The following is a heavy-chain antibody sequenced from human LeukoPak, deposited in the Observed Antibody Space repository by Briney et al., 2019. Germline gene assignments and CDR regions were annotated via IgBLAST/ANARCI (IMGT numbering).Heavy chain of an antibody. CDR3: ARVTSIAARN. V-gene: IGHV3-21*01. Sequence: PGESLRLSCAASGFTFSSYSMNWVRQAPGKGLEWVSSISSSSSYIYYADSVKGRFTISRDNAKNSLYLQMNSLRAEDTTVYYCARVTSIAARNWGQGTLVTVSS. CDR2: ISSSSSYI. J-gene: IGHJ4*02. D-gene: IGHD6-6*01. CDR1: GFTFSSYS.